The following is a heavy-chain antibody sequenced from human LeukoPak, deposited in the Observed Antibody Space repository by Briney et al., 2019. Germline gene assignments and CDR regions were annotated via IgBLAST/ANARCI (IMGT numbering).Heavy chain of an antibody. V-gene: IGHV4-34*01. Sequence: SETLSLTCAVYGGSFSGYYWSWIRQPPGKGLEWIGEINHSGSTNYNPSLKSRVTMSVDTSKNQFSLKLSSVTAADTAVYYCARGRVRPRYCSGGSCYDDYWGQGTLVTVSS. CDR3: ARGRVRPRYCSGGSCYDDY. CDR1: GGSFSGYY. D-gene: IGHD2-15*01. J-gene: IGHJ4*02. CDR2: INHSGST.